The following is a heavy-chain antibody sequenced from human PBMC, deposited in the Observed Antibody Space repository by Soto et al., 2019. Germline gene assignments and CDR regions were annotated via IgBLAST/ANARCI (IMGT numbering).Heavy chain of an antibody. CDR1: GDSISNSRYY. CDR2: IYYSGST. CDR3: ARVLYGDYEEGNWFDP. J-gene: IGHJ5*02. D-gene: IGHD4-17*01. Sequence: SETLSLTCSVSGDSISNSRYYWSWIRQPPGKGLEWIGYIYYSGSTNYNPSLKSRVTISVDTSKNQFSLKLSSVTAADTAVYYCARVLYGDYEEGNWFDPWGQGTLVTVSS. V-gene: IGHV4-61*01.